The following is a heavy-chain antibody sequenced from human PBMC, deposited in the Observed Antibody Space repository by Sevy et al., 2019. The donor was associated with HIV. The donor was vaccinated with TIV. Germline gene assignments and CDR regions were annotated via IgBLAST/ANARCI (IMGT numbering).Heavy chain of an antibody. CDR2: IIPIFGTA. J-gene: IGHJ4*02. CDR1: GGTFSSYA. Sequence: ASVKVSCKASGGTFSSYAISWVRQAPGQGLEWMGGIIPIFGTANYAQKFQGRVTITADESTSTAYMELSSLSSEDTAVYYCASKNTYYYDSSGYYAGFVYWGQGTLVTVSS. CDR3: ASKNTYYYDSSGYYAGFVY. V-gene: IGHV1-69*13. D-gene: IGHD3-22*01.